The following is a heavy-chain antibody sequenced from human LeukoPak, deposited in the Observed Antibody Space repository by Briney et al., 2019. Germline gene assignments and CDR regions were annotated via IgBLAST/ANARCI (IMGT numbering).Heavy chain of an antibody. Sequence: TGGSLRLSCAASGFTFRSYTMNWVRQAPGKGLEWVSSISSSSYYIYYADSVKGRFTISRDNAKNSLYLQMNSLRAEDTAVYYCATSDFNILTGYNDYWGQGTLVTVSS. CDR3: ATSDFNILTGYNDY. CDR2: ISSSSYYI. D-gene: IGHD3-9*01. V-gene: IGHV3-21*01. J-gene: IGHJ4*02. CDR1: GFTFRSYT.